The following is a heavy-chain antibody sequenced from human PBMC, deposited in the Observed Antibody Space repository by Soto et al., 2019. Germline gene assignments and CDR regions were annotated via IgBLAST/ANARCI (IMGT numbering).Heavy chain of an antibody. J-gene: IGHJ4*02. CDR3: GKDGRVSGSHYHRLGY. D-gene: IGHD3-10*01. CDR2: INSTGTT. Sequence: EVTLVESGAGLIQPGGSLKLSCAASGFTVGNNYMSWVRQAPGKGLAWVSLINSTGTTKYADSVKGRFTVSRDNAKTTLYLQMTRLRAEDPAVYSCGKDGRVSGSHYHRLGYWCQGALVTV. V-gene: IGHV3-53*01. CDR1: GFTVGNNY.